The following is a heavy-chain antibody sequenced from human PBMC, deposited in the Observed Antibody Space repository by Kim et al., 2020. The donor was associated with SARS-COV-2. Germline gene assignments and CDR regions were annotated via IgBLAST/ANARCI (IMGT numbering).Heavy chain of an antibody. D-gene: IGHD2-8*01. Sequence: GVSLRLSCAASGFTFSDAWMSWVRQAPGKGLEWVGRIKRKSDGETTDYAGPVKGRFTISRDDSKNTLYLEMNNLKTEDTAEYYCATWTGVFWGQGTLVTVSS. CDR3: ATWTGVF. J-gene: IGHJ4*02. V-gene: IGHV3-15*01. CDR1: GFTFSDAW. CDR2: IKRKSDGETT.